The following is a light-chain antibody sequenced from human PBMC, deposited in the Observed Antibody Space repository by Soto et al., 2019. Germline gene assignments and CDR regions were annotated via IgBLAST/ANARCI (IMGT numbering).Light chain of an antibody. CDR2: YDD. V-gene: IGLV1-36*01. CDR3: AAWDDSLNGPV. Sequence: QSVLTQPPSVSEAPSQRVTISCSGGSSNIGNNAVNWYQQLPGKAPKLIIFYDDLLPSGVSDRFSASKSGTSASLAISGLQSEDEADYYCAAWDDSLNGPVFGGGTKVTVL. CDR1: SSNIGNNA. J-gene: IGLJ3*02.